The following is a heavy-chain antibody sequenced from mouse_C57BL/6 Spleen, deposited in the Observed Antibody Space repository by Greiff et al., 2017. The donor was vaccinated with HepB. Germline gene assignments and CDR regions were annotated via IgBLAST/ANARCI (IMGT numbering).Heavy chain of an antibody. Sequence: VQRVESGPELVKPGASVKISCKASGYAFSSSWMNWVKQRPGKGLEWIGRIYPGDGDTNYNGKFKGKATLTADKSSSTAYMQLSSLTSEDSAVYFCARILLRYYAYWGQGTLVTVSA. CDR2: IYPGDGDT. V-gene: IGHV1-82*01. J-gene: IGHJ3*01. CDR1: GYAFSSSW. CDR3: ARILLRYYAY. D-gene: IGHD1-1*01.